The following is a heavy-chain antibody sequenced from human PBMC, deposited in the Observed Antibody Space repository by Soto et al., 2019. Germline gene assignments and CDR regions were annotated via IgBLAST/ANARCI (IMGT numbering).Heavy chain of an antibody. Sequence: QVQLQESGPGLVKPSETLSLTCTVSGGSISSYYWSWIRQPPGKGLDWIGYIYYSGSTNYNPSHKSRVTISVGTSKNQFSLKLSPVTAADTAVYYCARRYGFCFDYWGQGTLVTVSS. V-gene: IGHV4-59*08. CDR3: ARRYGFCFDY. CDR1: GGSISSYY. CDR2: IYYSGST. J-gene: IGHJ4*02. D-gene: IGHD5-18*01.